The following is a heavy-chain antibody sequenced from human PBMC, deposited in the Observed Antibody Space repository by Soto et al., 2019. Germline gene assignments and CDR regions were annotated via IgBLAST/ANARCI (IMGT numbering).Heavy chain of an antibody. Sequence: QVQLVESGGGVVQPGRSLRLSCAASGFTFSSYGMHWVRQAPGKGLEWVAVIWYDGSNKYYADSVKGRFTISRDNSKNTLYLQMNSLRAEDTAVYYCARARIGWSDAFDIWGQGTMVTVSS. CDR2: IWYDGSNK. CDR1: GFTFSSYG. J-gene: IGHJ3*02. D-gene: IGHD2-8*01. CDR3: ARARIGWSDAFDI. V-gene: IGHV3-33*01.